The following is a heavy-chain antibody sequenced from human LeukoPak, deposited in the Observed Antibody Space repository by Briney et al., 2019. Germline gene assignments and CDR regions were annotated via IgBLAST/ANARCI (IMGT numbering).Heavy chain of an antibody. J-gene: IGHJ5*02. V-gene: IGHV3-66*01. CDR2: IYSGGST. Sequence: PGGSLRLSCAASGFTFSSYSMNWVRQAPGKGLEWVSVIYSGGSTYYADSVKGRFTISRDNSKNTLYLQMNSLRAEDTAVYYCARDRGKTYYYDPAPLDPWGQGTLVTVSS. D-gene: IGHD3-22*01. CDR1: GFTFSSYS. CDR3: ARDRGKTYYYDPAPLDP.